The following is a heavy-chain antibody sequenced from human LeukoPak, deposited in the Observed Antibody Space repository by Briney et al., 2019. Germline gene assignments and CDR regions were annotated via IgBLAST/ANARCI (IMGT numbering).Heavy chain of an antibody. CDR1: GFTFSSYA. J-gene: IGHJ4*02. V-gene: IGHV3-23*01. CDR2: ISGSGGST. CDR3: AKPIDDDSSGYYKH. Sequence: GGSLRLSCAASGFTFSSYAMGWVRQAPGKGLEWVSAISGSGGSTYYADSVKGRFTISRDNSKNTLYLQMNSLRAEDTAVYYYAKPIDDDSSGYYKHWGQGTLVTVSS. D-gene: IGHD3-22*01.